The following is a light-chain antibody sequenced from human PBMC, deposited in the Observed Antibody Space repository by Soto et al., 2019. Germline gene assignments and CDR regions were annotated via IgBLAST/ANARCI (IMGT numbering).Light chain of an antibody. CDR2: DAS. J-gene: IGKJ5*01. Sequence: EIVLTQSPATLSLSPGERATLSCRASQSVSSYLAWYRQKPGQAPRLLIYDASNRATGIPARFSGSGSGTDFTLTISSLEPEDFAVYYCQQRSNWPPITFGQGTRLEI. V-gene: IGKV3-11*01. CDR3: QQRSNWPPIT. CDR1: QSVSSY.